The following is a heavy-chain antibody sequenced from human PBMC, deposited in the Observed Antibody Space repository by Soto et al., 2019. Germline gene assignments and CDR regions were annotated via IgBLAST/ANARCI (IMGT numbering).Heavy chain of an antibody. V-gene: IGHV3-74*01. CDR2: INKDGSYK. CDR1: GFTFSSEW. Sequence: EVQLVESGGGLVQSGGSLRLSCATSGFTFSSEWMHWVRQAPGKGLVWVSRINKDGSYKNYADFVEGRFTISRDDAKSELSLQMDRLRAEDTAVYYCARGGLEPFDYLGQGALVTVSS. J-gene: IGHJ4*02. CDR3: ARGGLEPFDY. D-gene: IGHD1-1*01.